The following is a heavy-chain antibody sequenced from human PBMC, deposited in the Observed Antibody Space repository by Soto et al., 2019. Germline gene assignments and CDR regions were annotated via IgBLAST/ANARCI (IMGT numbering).Heavy chain of an antibody. J-gene: IGHJ4*02. CDR2: INSDGGST. D-gene: IGHD1-26*01. Sequence: GGSLRLSCAASGFTFSSYWMHWVRQAPGKGLVWVSRINSDGGSTSYADSMKGRFTISRDNAKNTLYLKVNSLSAEDTAVYYCALEVWELTGFDYWGQGTLVTVSS. V-gene: IGHV3-74*01. CDR1: GFTFSSYW. CDR3: ALEVWELTGFDY.